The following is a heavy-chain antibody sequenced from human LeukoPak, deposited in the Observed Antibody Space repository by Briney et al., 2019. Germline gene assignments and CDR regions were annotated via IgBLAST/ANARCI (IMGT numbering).Heavy chain of an antibody. CDR3: ARVDPTVGVIFDY. D-gene: IGHD3-16*01. J-gene: IGHJ4*02. V-gene: IGHV4-39*07. Sequence: SETLSLTCTVSGDSFTSVTDYWAWIRQPPGKGLEWIASGDYSGGTYYNPSLESRVAISADMSKNQISLKLTSVTGADTAVYYCARVDPTVGVIFDYWGQGTLVAVSS. CDR1: GDSFTSVTDY. CDR2: GDYSGGT.